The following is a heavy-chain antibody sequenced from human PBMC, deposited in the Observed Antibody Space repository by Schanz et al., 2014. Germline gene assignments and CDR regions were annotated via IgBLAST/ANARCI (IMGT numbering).Heavy chain of an antibody. CDR1: GYTFTDSG. CDR3: AISAYSIGCYELDISQYGFGRERAQNDV. CDR2: ITAYNGDT. J-gene: IGHJ6*01. Sequence: KVSCKASGYTFTDSGLSWVRQAPGQGLEWLGWITAYNGDTNYAEKLQGRVTMTTDTATSTALMERRSRRSADKAVYYCAISAYSIGCYELDISQYGFGRERAQNDV. V-gene: IGHV1-18*01. D-gene: IGHD6-19*01.